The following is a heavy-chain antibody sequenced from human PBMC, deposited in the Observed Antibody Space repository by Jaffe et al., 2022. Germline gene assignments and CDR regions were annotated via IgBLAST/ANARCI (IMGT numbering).Heavy chain of an antibody. CDR3: VRDDAGAFDI. J-gene: IGHJ3*02. V-gene: IGHV3-48*03. CDR1: GFTFNIYE. Sequence: EVQLVESGGSLVEPGGSLRLSCAASGFTFNIYEMNWVRQAPGKGLEWISYISSSGSTTYYADSVKGRFTISRDNAKNSLYVQMNSLRAEDTAIYYCVRDDAGAFDIWGQGTMVTVSS. CDR2: ISSSGSTT. D-gene: IGHD1-1*01.